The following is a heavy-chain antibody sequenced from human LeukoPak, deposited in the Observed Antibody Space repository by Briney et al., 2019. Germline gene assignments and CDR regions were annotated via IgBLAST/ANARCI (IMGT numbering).Heavy chain of an antibody. CDR2: IYYSGST. CDR1: GGSISSYY. V-gene: IGHV4-59*08. Sequence: PSETLSLTCTVSGGSISSYYWSWIRQPPGKGLEWIGYIYYSGSTNYNPSLKSRVTISVDTSKNQFPLKLSSVTAADTAVYYCASRRGSYYGYWGQGTLVTVSS. J-gene: IGHJ4*02. CDR3: ASRRGSYYGY. D-gene: IGHD1-26*01.